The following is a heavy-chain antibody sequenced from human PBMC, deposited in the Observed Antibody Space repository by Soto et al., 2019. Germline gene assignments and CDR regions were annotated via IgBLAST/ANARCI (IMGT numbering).Heavy chain of an antibody. CDR1: GISINTFY. Sequence: SDTLSLSYTFPGISINTFYWTWVLKPARRVLECIGRIFSSGSTSFNPSLESRVAMSVDTSKNHFSLILSSVTVADTAVYYCARVLGYGWDYNYYGMDVWGQGTTVT. J-gene: IGHJ6*02. D-gene: IGHD5-18*01. CDR3: ARVLGYGWDYNYYGMDV. V-gene: IGHV4-4*07. CDR2: IFSSGST.